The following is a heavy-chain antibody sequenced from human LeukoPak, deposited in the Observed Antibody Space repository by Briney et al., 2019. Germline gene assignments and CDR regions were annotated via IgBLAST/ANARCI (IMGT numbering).Heavy chain of an antibody. Sequence: PSETLSLTCAVYGGSFSGYYWSWIRQPPGKGLEWIGEINHSGSTNYNPSLKSRVTISVDTSKNQFSLELSSVTAADTAVYYCARSPYPGLRRRYFDYWGQGTLVTVSS. CDR3: ARSPYPGLRRRYFDY. CDR1: GGSFSGYY. CDR2: INHSGST. D-gene: IGHD5-12*01. J-gene: IGHJ4*02. V-gene: IGHV4-34*01.